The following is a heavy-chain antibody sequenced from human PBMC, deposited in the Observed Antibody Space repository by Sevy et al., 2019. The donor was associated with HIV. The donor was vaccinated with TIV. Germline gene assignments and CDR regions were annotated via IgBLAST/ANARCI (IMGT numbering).Heavy chain of an antibody. V-gene: IGHV3-33*01. D-gene: IGHD7-27*01. CDR1: GFTFSSYG. CDR3: ARDHVLKWGPGPPYYYGMDV. Sequence: GGSLRLSCAASGFTFSSYGMHWVRQAPGKGLEWVAVIWYDGSNKYYADSVKGRFTISRDNSKNTLYLQMNSLRAEDTAVYYCARDHVLKWGPGPPYYYGMDVWGQGTTVTVSS. CDR2: IWYDGSNK. J-gene: IGHJ6*02.